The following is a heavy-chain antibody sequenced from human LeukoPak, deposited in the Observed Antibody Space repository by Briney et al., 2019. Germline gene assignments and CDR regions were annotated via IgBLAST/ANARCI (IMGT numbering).Heavy chain of an antibody. J-gene: IGHJ3*01. D-gene: IGHD3-22*01. V-gene: IGHV3-21*01. CDR1: GFTFSSYG. Sequence: GGSLRLSCAASGFTFSSYGMHWVRQAPGKGLEWVSSISSSSTYIYYADSVKGRFTISRDNAKNSLYLQMNSLRAEDTALYYCASEDYYDSGGYYYPYWGQGTMVTVSS. CDR3: ASEDYYDSGGYYYPY. CDR2: ISSSSTYI.